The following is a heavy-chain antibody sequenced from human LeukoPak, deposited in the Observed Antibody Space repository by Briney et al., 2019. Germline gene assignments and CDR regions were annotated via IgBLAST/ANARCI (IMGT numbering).Heavy chain of an antibody. CDR2: INPTGDGT. CDR3: ARDPSEDIVAYFDY. J-gene: IGHJ4*02. D-gene: IGHD5-12*01. Sequence: ASVKVSCKASGSTFTDDYIHWMRQAPGQGLEWMGSINPTGDGTHYAQKFQGRITMTRDASITTAYMQLSSLGSDDTAVYYCARDPSEDIVAYFDYWGQGTLVTVSS. V-gene: IGHV1-2*02. CDR1: GSTFTDDY.